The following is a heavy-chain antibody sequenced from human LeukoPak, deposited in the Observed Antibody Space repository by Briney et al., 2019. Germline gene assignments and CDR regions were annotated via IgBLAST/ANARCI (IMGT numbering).Heavy chain of an antibody. V-gene: IGHV3-23*01. CDR2: ISGSGGST. CDR3: AKRTSGYYTLFDY. J-gene: IGHJ4*02. Sequence: GGTLRLSCAASGFTFSSYGVSWVRQAPGKGLEWVSAISGSGGSTYYADSVKGRFTISRDNSKNTLYLQMNSLRAEDTAVYYCAKRTSGYYTLFDYWGQGTLVTVSS. D-gene: IGHD3-22*01. CDR1: GFTFSSYG.